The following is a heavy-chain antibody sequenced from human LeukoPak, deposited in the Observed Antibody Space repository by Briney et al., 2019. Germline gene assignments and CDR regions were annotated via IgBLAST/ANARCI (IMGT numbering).Heavy chain of an antibody. V-gene: IGHV2-5*02. D-gene: IGHD3-9*01. CDR2: IYWDDDK. Sequence: SGPTLVKPTQTLTLTCTFSGFSLSTSGVGVGWILQPPGKALEWLALIYWDDDKRYSPSLKSRLTITKDTSKNQVVLTMTNMDPVDTATYYCAHRRGNGPPYFDWYIDYWGQGTLVAVSS. CDR3: AHRRGNGPPYFDWYIDY. CDR1: GFSLSTSGVG. J-gene: IGHJ4*02.